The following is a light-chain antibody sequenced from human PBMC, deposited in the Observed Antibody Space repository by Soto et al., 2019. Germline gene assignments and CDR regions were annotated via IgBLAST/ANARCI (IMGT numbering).Light chain of an antibody. CDR2: GSS. Sequence: EIVLTQSPGTLSLSPGERATLSCRASQSISTSYLAWYQQKPGQAPRLLIYGSSSRATGIPDRFSGSGSGTDFTLTISSLEPEDFAVHSCQPYGSSPQDTFGQGTKVDIK. CDR3: QPYGSSPQDT. CDR1: QSISTSY. V-gene: IGKV3-20*01. J-gene: IGKJ1*01.